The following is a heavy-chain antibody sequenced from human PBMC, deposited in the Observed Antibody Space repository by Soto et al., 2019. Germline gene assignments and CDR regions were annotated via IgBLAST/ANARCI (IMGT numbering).Heavy chain of an antibody. D-gene: IGHD1-20*01. J-gene: IGHJ4*02. Sequence: EVQLLESGGGLVQPGGSLRLSCAASGFTFSDYAMTWVRQAPGKGLEWVSSIASGGGSPYYADSVKGRFTISRNNSRNTLDLRIDSLRAEDTAVYYCVKGDGRIIARHFDYWGQGTLVTVSS. CDR2: IASGGGSP. V-gene: IGHV3-23*01. CDR3: VKGDGRIIARHFDY. CDR1: GFTFSDYA.